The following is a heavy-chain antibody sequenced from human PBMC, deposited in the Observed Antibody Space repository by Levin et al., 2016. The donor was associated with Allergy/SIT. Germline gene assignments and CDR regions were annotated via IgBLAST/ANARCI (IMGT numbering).Heavy chain of an antibody. CDR1: GYTFTGYY. CDR3: ARGCSGGSCHHTRTYYFDY. V-gene: IGHV1-2*02. Sequence: ASVKVSCKASGYTFTGYYMHWVRQAPGQGLEWMGWINPNSGGTNYAQKFQGRVTMTRDTSISTAYMELSRLRSDDTAVYYCARGCSGGSCHHTRTYYFDYWGQGTLVTVSS. D-gene: IGHD2-15*01. CDR2: INPNSGGT. J-gene: IGHJ4*02.